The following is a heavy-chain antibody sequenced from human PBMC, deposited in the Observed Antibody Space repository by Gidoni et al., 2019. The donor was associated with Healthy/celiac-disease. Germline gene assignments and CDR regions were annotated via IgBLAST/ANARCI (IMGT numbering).Heavy chain of an antibody. J-gene: IGHJ6*02. CDR3: ETGKRRELGGRRYYGMDV. CDR1: GFTFSSYG. CDR2: ISYDGSNK. V-gene: IGHV3-30*03. D-gene: IGHD1-26*01. Sequence: SLRLSCAASGFTFSSYGLHWVRQAPGKGLEWVAVISYDGSNKYYADSVKGRFTISRDNSKNTLYLQMNSLRAEDTAVYYCETGKRRELGGRRYYGMDVWGQGTTVTVSS.